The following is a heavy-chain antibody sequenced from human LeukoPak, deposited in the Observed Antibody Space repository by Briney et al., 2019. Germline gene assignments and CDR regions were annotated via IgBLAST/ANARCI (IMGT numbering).Heavy chain of an antibody. Sequence: PSETLSLTCTVSGGSISSYYWSWIRQPPGKGLEWIGYIYYSGSTNYNPSLKSRVTISVDTSKNQFSLKLSSVTAADTAVYYCARGDPYYDILTGYYTAYYFDYWGQGTLVTVSS. J-gene: IGHJ4*02. CDR1: GGSISSYY. D-gene: IGHD3-9*01. CDR2: IYYSGST. CDR3: ARGDPYYDILTGYYTAYYFDY. V-gene: IGHV4-59*01.